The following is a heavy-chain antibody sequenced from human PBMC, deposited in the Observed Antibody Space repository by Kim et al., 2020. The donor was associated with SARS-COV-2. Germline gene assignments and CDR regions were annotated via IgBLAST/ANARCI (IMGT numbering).Heavy chain of an antibody. D-gene: IGHD3-10*01. CDR3: ATGFAIWFGELFSVAY. V-gene: IGHV1-24*01. CDR2: FDPEDGET. Sequence: ASVKVSCKVSGYTLTELSMHWVRQAPGKGLEWMGGFDPEDGETIYAQKFQGRVTMTEDTSTDTAYMELSSLRSEDTAVYYCATGFAIWFGELFSVAYWGQGALVTVSA. J-gene: IGHJ4*02. CDR1: GYTLTELS.